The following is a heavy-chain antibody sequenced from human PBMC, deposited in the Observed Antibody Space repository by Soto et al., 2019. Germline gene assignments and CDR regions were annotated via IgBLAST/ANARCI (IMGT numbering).Heavy chain of an antibody. CDR2: MNPNTGNS. J-gene: IGHJ4*02. CDR3: ARRAETNGWNGFGADKYYFDF. V-gene: IGHV1-8*01. D-gene: IGHD1-1*01. Sequence: GASVKVSCKASGYTFTSYDIYWVRQATGQGLEWMGWMNPNTGNSAYAQKFQGRVTVTSDTSINTVHMELNSLRSEDTAVYYCARRAETNGWNGFGADKYYFDFCGQGTLVTVYS. CDR1: GYTFTSYD.